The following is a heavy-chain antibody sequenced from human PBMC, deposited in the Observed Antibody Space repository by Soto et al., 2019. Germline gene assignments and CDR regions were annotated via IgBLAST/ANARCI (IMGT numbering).Heavy chain of an antibody. Sequence: EVPLVASGGGLVKHGGSLRVSCAASGFTFREAWLNWVRQAPGKGLEWVGRIKSRTDGGTIEYATPVNGRCIISRDDSKNTLYLQMDSLNTELTAVYYFWASAYWGQGTLVTVSS. CDR1: GFTFREAW. D-gene: IGHD3-3*01. J-gene: IGHJ4*02. CDR2: IKSRTDGGTI. V-gene: IGHV3-15*07. CDR3: WASAY.